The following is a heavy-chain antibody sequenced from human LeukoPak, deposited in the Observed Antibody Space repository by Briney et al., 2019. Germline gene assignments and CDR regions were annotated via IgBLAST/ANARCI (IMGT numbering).Heavy chain of an antibody. CDR2: TNHRGNT. V-gene: IGHV4-34*01. CDR1: GGSLRGYY. CDR3: ARGDTSDDYGDYGLGGNWFDP. J-gene: IGHJ5*02. Sequence: SETLSLTCAVYGGSLRGYYWSWVRQPPEKGLEWIGETNHRGNTDCNPSLKSRVTISVDTSRNQFSLKLTSVTAADTALYFCARGDTSDDYGDYGLGGNWFDPWGQGILVTVSS. D-gene: IGHD4-17*01.